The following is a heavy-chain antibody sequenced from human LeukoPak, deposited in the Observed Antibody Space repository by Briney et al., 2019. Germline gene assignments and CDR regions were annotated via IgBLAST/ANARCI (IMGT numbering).Heavy chain of an antibody. Sequence: PGGSLRLSCAASGFTFSSYAMHWVRQAPGKGLEWVAVISYDGSNKYYADSVKGRFTISRDNSKNTLYLQMNSLRAEDTAVYYCARDGGRLGGPTAARYYFDYWGQGTLVTVSS. D-gene: IGHD2-2*01. J-gene: IGHJ4*02. CDR3: ARDGGRLGGPTAARYYFDY. CDR2: ISYDGSNK. V-gene: IGHV3-30-3*01. CDR1: GFTFSSYA.